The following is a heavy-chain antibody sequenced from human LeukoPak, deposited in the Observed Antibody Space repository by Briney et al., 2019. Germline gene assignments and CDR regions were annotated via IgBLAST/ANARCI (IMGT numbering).Heavy chain of an antibody. CDR2: IKSKTDGGTT. V-gene: IGHV3-15*01. CDR1: GFTFSNAW. CDR3: TTGAFTIPASVYYFDY. D-gene: IGHD3-3*01. J-gene: IGHJ4*02. Sequence: PGGSLRLSCAASGFTFSNAWMSWVRQAPGKGLEWIGRIKSKTDGGTTDYAAPVKGRFTISRDDSKNTLHLQMNSLKTEDTAVYYCTTGAFTIPASVYYFDYWGQGTLVTVSS.